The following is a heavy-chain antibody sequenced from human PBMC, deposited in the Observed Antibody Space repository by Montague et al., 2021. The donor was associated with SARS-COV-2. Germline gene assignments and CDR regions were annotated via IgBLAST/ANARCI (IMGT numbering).Heavy chain of an antibody. CDR2: IYHSGSP. V-gene: IGHV4-4*02. Sequence: SETLSLTCTVSGDSISRSNWWTWVRQPPGKGLEWIGEIYHSGSPNYNPSLKSRVTISVDRSKSQFSLNLRSVTAADTAAYYCARKTIYFDYWGQGTPVTVSS. CDR3: ARKTIYFDY. D-gene: IGHD1/OR15-1a*01. J-gene: IGHJ4*02. CDR1: GDSISRSNW.